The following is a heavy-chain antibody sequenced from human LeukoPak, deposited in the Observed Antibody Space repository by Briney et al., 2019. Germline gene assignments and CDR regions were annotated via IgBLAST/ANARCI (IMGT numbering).Heavy chain of an antibody. CDR3: ATSDILTGYFNDY. D-gene: IGHD3-9*01. J-gene: IGHJ4*02. CDR1: GGSISSSNYY. CDR2: IYYSGST. V-gene: IGHV4-39*01. Sequence: SETLSPTCTVSGGSISSSNYYWGWIRQPPGKGLEWIGSIYYSGSTYYNPSLKSRVTISGDTSKNQFSLKLSSVTAADTAVYYCATSDILTGYFNDYWGQGTLVTVSS.